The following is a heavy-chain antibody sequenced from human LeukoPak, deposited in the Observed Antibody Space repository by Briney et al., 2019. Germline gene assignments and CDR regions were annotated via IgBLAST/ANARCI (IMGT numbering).Heavy chain of an antibody. Sequence: AGGSLRLSCAASGFTFSSYWMTWVRQAPGKGLEWVANIKQDGSDKYYVDSVKGRFTISRDNSKNTLYLQMNSLRADDTAVYYCAREGYCGGGSCYRGNFDIWGQGTMVTVSS. CDR2: IKQDGSDK. D-gene: IGHD2-15*01. V-gene: IGHV3-7*01. CDR3: AREGYCGGGSCYRGNFDI. CDR1: GFTFSSYW. J-gene: IGHJ3*02.